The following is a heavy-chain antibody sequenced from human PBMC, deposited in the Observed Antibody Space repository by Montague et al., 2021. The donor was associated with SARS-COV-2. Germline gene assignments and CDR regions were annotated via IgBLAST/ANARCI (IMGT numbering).Heavy chain of an antibody. CDR1: GDSVSSNLAT. CDR3: ARIPVGSKYYLDF. J-gene: IGHJ4*02. V-gene: IGHV6-1*01. Sequence: CAISGDSVSSNLATWNWIRQSPSRGREWLGRTYYRSKWYNDYAESVKSRIAIDPDTSKHQFSLHLNSVTPEDTAVYYCARIPVGSKYYLDFWGQGTLVTVSS. D-gene: IGHD2-2*01. CDR2: TYYRSKWYN.